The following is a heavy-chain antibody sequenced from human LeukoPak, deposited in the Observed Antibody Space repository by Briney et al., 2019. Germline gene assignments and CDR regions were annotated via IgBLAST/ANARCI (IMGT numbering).Heavy chain of an antibody. CDR2: IYGDDDKT. Sequence: PGGSLSLSCVASGFTFSNYAMTWVRQAPGKGLKMVSGIYGDDDKTVYGDAVKGRFTISRDNSKNTLFLQMNSLRADDTAVYYCAKRQGYYDVWGQGALVTVSS. CDR1: GFTFSNYA. D-gene: IGHD3-3*01. V-gene: IGHV3-23*01. J-gene: IGHJ4*02. CDR3: AKRQGYYDV.